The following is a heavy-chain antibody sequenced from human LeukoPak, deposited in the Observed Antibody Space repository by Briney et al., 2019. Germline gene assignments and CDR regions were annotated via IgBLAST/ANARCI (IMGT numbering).Heavy chain of an antibody. CDR2: IIPIFGTA. V-gene: IGHV1-69*13. D-gene: IGHD3-22*01. CDR3: ARGDSRYYYDSSGYYSFDY. CDR1: GGTFSSYA. Sequence: SVKVSCKASGGTFSSYAISWVRQAPGQGLERMGGIIPIFGTANYAQKFQGRVTITADESTSTAYMELSSLRSEDTAVYYCARGDSRYYYDSSGYYSFDYWGQGTLVTVSS. J-gene: IGHJ4*02.